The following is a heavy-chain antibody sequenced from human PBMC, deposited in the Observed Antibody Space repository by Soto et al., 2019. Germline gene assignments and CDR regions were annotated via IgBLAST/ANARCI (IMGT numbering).Heavy chain of an antibody. CDR1: GDSVSSNSAA. D-gene: IGHD3-10*01. CDR2: TYYRSKWYN. V-gene: IGHV6-1*01. J-gene: IGHJ6*02. CDR3: ARWRYYGSGSYYIYYGMDV. Sequence: QSQTLSLTCAISGDSVSSNSAAWNWIRQSPSRGLEWLGRTYYRSKWYNDYAVSVKSRITINPDTSKNQFSLQLNSVTPEDTVVYYCARWRYYGSGSYYIYYGMDVWGQGTTVTVSS.